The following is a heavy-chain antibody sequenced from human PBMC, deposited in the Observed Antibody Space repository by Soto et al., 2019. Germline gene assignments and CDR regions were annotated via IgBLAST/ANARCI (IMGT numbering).Heavy chain of an antibody. D-gene: IGHD2-15*01. CDR2: IIPIFGTA. CDR1: GGTFSSYA. J-gene: IGHJ6*02. CDR3: ARVAIYCSGGSCYSIYYYYGMDV. V-gene: IGHV1-69*01. Sequence: QVQLVQSGAEVKKPGSSVKVSCKASGGTFSSYAISWVRQAPGQGLEWMGGIIPIFGTANYAQKFQGRVTITADESKSTAYMELSSLRSEDTAVYYCARVAIYCSGGSCYSIYYYYGMDVWGQGTTVTASS.